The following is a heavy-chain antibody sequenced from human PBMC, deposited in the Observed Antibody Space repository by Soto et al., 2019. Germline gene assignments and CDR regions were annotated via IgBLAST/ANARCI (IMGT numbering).Heavy chain of an antibody. CDR2: IKQDGSEK. J-gene: IGHJ3*02. CDR1: GFTFSSYW. CDR3: ARDKLEFYDYVWGSYRYAFDI. V-gene: IGHV3-7*01. Sequence: GGSLRLSCAASGFTFSSYWMSWVRQAPGKGLEWVANIKQDGSEKYYVDSVKGRFTISRDNAKNSLYQQMNSLRAEDTAVYYCARDKLEFYDYVWGSYRYAFDIWGQGTMVTVSS. D-gene: IGHD3-16*02.